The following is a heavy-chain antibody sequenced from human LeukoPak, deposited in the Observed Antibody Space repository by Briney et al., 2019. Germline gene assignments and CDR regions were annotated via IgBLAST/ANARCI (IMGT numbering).Heavy chain of an antibody. CDR2: INHSGST. CDR3: ARGPSLYDSSGFHFDY. Sequence: SETLSLTCAAYGGSFSGYYWSWIRQPPGKGLEWIGEINHSGSTNYNPSLKSRVTISVDTSKNQFSLKLSSVTAADTAVYYCARGPSLYDSSGFHFDYWGQGTLVTVSS. CDR1: GGSFSGYY. D-gene: IGHD3-22*01. V-gene: IGHV4-34*01. J-gene: IGHJ4*02.